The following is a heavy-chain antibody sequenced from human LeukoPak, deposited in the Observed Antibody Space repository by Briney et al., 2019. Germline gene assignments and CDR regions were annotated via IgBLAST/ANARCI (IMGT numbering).Heavy chain of an antibody. CDR1: GFTFSNYD. CDR2: ISSSGSTI. Sequence: GGSLRLSCAASGFTFSNYDINWVRQAPGKGLEWVSYISSSGSTIYYADSVKGRFTSSRDNAKNSLYLQMNSLRAEDTAAYYCARETHLATHFFDYWGQGTLVTVSS. CDR3: ARETHLATHFFDY. V-gene: IGHV3-48*03. D-gene: IGHD3-3*02. J-gene: IGHJ4*02.